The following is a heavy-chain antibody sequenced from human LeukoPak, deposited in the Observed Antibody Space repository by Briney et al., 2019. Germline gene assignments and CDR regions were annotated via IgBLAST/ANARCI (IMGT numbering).Heavy chain of an antibody. CDR3: ARSPNFGDYRTRVVYYYGMDV. D-gene: IGHD4-17*01. CDR2: ISGSGGST. J-gene: IGHJ6*02. CDR1: GFTFSSYA. Sequence: GGSLRLSCAASGFTFSSYAMSWVRQAPGKGLEWVSAISGSGGSTYYADSVKGPFTISRDNSKDTLSLQMNSLRAEDTAVYYCARSPNFGDYRTRVVYYYGMDVWGQGTTVTVSS. V-gene: IGHV3-23*01.